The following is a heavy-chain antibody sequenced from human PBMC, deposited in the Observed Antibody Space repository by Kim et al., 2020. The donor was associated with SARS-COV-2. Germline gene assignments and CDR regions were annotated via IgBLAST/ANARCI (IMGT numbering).Heavy chain of an antibody. CDR1: GYTFSSYG. D-gene: IGHD2-21*01. CDR2: INGHNGDT. J-gene: IGHJ3*01. Sequence: ASVKVSCKASGYTFSSYGLSWVRQAPGQGLEWMGWINGHNGDTKYVQKLQGRVTMTTDTSTSTAYMELRSLRSDDTAVYYCARKGYGGDFKGAFDFWGQGTMVTVSS. CDR3: ARKGYGGDFKGAFDF. V-gene: IGHV1-18*01.